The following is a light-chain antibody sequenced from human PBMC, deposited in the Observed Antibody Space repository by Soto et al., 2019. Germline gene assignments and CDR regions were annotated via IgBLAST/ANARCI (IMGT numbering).Light chain of an antibody. J-gene: IGKJ4*01. CDR1: QSISSY. CDR3: QQSYSTPFT. V-gene: IGKV1-39*01. Sequence: DIQMTQSPSSLSASVGDRVTITCRASQSISSYLNWYQQKPGKAPKLLIYAASSLQSGVPSTFSGSGSGTDFTLTISSLQPEDFATYYCQQSYSTPFTFGGGTRWIS. CDR2: AAS.